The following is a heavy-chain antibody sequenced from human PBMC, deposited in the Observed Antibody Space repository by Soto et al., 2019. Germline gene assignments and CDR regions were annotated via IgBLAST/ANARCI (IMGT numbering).Heavy chain of an antibody. D-gene: IGHD1-7*01. Sequence: GGSLRLSCAASGFTVSSNYMSWVRQAPGKGLEWVSVIYSGGSTYYADSVKGRFTISRDNSKNTLYLQMNGLRAEDTAVYYCARAIDELELDYWGQGTLVTVSS. CDR2: IYSGGST. J-gene: IGHJ4*02. V-gene: IGHV3-53*01. CDR1: GFTVSSNY. CDR3: ARAIDELELDY.